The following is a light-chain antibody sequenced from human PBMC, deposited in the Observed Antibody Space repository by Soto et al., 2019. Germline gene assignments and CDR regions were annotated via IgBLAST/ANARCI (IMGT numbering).Light chain of an antibody. CDR2: DVS. CDR3: SSYTTSNTRQIV. CDR1: SKDVGGYNY. J-gene: IGLJ1*01. V-gene: IGLV2-14*01. Sequence: QSALAQPASGSGVPGQSITISCTGKSKDVGGYNYVSWYQQHPGKAPKFMIYDVSNRPSGVSNRFSGSKSGNTASLTISGLQAEDEADYYCSSYTTSNTRQIVFGTGTKATV.